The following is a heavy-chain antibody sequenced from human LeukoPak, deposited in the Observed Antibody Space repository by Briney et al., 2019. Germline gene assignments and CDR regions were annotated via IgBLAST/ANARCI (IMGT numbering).Heavy chain of an antibody. Sequence: GGSLRLSCAASEFTFISYTVHWVRQAPGKGLEWVALISYDGSYKYYADSVKGRFTISRDNAKNSLYLQMNSLRADDTAVYYCARDRSNSWSKDYWGQGTLVTVSS. CDR1: EFTFISYT. CDR3: ARDRSNSWSKDY. CDR2: ISYDGSYK. J-gene: IGHJ4*02. D-gene: IGHD6-13*01. V-gene: IGHV3-30*04.